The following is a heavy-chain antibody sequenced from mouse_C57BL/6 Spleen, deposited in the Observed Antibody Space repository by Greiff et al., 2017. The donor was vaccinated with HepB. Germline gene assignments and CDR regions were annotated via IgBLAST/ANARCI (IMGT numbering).Heavy chain of an antibody. CDR2: IDPSDSYT. Sequence: QVQLQQPGAELVRPGTSVKLSCKASGYTFTSYWMHWVKQRPGQGLEWIGVIDPSDSYTNYNQKFKGKATLTVDTSSSTAYMQLSSLTSEDSAVYYCARYPDLRGVAYWGQGTLVTVSA. CDR3: ARYPDLRGVAY. D-gene: IGHD1-1*01. CDR1: GYTFTSYW. V-gene: IGHV1-59*01. J-gene: IGHJ3*01.